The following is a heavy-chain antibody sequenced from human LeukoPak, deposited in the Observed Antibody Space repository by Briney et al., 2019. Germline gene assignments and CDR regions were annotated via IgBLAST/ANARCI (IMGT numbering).Heavy chain of an antibody. CDR3: ARDAGRLRFRAHFDY. Sequence: SETLFLTCTVSGGSISSYCWSWIRQPPGKELEWIGYIYDSGSTNYNPSLKSRVTILVDTSKNQFSLKLCSVTAADTAVYYCARDAGRLRFRAHFDYWGQGTLVTVSS. V-gene: IGHV4-59*01. CDR2: IYDSGST. D-gene: IGHD5-12*01. J-gene: IGHJ4*02. CDR1: GGSISSYC.